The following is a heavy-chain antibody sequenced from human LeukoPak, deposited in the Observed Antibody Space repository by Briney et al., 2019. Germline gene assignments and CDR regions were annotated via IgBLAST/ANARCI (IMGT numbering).Heavy chain of an antibody. D-gene: IGHD1-26*01. J-gene: IGHJ6*02. CDR1: GGSISSYY. Sequence: SETLSLTCTVSGGSISSYYWSWIRQPPGKGLEWIGYIYYSGSTNYNPSLKSRVTISVDTSKNQFSLKLSSVTAADTAVYYCARNLYSGSYLYYYYYGMYVWGQG. CDR3: ARNLYSGSYLYYYYYGMYV. V-gene: IGHV4-59*08. CDR2: IYYSGST.